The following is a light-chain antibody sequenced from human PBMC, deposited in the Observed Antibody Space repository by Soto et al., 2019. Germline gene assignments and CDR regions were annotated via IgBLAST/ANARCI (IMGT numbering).Light chain of an antibody. Sequence: QAVVTQPPSVSGAPGQRVTISCTGSSSNIGAGYDVHWYKQLPGTAPKLLIYGNSNRPSGVPDRFSGSKSGTSASLAITGLQAEDEADYYCQSYDSSLSVVFGGGTKLTVL. CDR2: GNS. J-gene: IGLJ2*01. V-gene: IGLV1-40*01. CDR3: QSYDSSLSVV. CDR1: SSNIGAGYD.